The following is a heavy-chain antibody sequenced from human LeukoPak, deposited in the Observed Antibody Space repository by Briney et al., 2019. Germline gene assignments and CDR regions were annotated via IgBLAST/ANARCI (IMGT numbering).Heavy chain of an antibody. D-gene: IGHD1-26*01. CDR2: ISGSGGST. CDR1: GFTFSSYA. J-gene: IGHJ4*02. Sequence: GGSLRLSCAASGFTFSSYAMSWVRQAPGKGLEWVSAISGSGGSTYYADSVKGRFTISRDNSKNTLYLQMNSLRAEDTAVYYCAKDHSLIVGATAPFDYWGQGTLVTVSS. V-gene: IGHV3-23*01. CDR3: AKDHSLIVGATAPFDY.